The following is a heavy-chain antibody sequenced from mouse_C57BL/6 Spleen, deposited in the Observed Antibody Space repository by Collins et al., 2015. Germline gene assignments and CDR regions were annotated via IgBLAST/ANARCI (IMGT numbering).Heavy chain of an antibody. J-gene: IGHJ2*01. D-gene: IGHD1-1*01. V-gene: IGHV1-15*01. Sequence: QVQLQQSGAELVRPGASVTLSCKASGYTFTDYEMHWVKQTPVHGLEWIGAIDPGTGGTAYNQKFKGKAILTADKSSSTAYMELRSLTSEDSAVYYCTRREIYYYGSSPYYFDYWGQGTTLTVSS. CDR3: TRREIYYYGSSPYYFDY. CDR2: IDPGTGGT. CDR1: GYTFTDYE.